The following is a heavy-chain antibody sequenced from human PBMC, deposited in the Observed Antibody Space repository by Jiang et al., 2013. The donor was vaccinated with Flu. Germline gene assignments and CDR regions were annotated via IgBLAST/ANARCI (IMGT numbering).Heavy chain of an antibody. CDR2: INHSGST. V-gene: IGHV4-34*01. J-gene: IGHJ4*02. D-gene: IGHD5-18*01. Sequence: LLKPSETLSLTCAVYGGSFSGYYWSWIRQPPGKGLEWIGEINHSGSTNYKTSLKSRVTISVDTSKSQFSLQLSSVTAADTAVYYCARGQYSYGYIHWGQGTLVTVSS. CDR1: GGSFSGYY. CDR3: ARGQYSYGYIH.